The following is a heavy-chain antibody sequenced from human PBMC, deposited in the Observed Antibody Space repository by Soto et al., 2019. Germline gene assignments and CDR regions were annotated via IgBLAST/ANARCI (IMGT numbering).Heavy chain of an antibody. Sequence: QVQLQESGPGLVKPSQTLSLTCSVSGGSITSGGFYWSWIRQHPEKGLEWIAYIFHSGSTDYNPSLKSLIIISADTSKNQFSLKLTSVTAADTAVYYCVRGGIAGNWFDPWGQGTLVTVSS. V-gene: IGHV4-31*01. D-gene: IGHD6-13*01. CDR1: GGSITSGGFY. CDR2: IFHSGST. CDR3: VRGGIAGNWFDP. J-gene: IGHJ5*02.